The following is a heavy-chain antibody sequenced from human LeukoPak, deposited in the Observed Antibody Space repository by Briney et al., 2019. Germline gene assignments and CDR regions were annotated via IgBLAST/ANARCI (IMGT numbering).Heavy chain of an antibody. D-gene: IGHD2-21*02. CDR1: GFTFSSYW. Sequence: QPGGSLRLSCAASGFTFSSYWMSWVRQAPGKGLEWVANIKQDGSEKYYVDSVKGRFTISRDNAKNSLYLQMNSLRAEDTAVYYCARNGAPVVTAITPYYYYMDVWGKGTTVTASS. V-gene: IGHV3-7*01. CDR3: ARNGAPVVTAITPYYYYMDV. CDR2: IKQDGSEK. J-gene: IGHJ6*03.